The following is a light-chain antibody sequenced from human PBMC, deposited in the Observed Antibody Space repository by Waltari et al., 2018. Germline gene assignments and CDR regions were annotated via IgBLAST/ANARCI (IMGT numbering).Light chain of an antibody. CDR3: QQYYSTPNT. J-gene: IGKJ2*01. V-gene: IGKV4-1*01. CDR2: CAS. Sequence: DIVMTQSPDSLGVSLGERATINCKSSQSVLHTNNKDYLAWYQQKPGQPPKLLIYCASTREFGVPDRFSGSGSGTSFTLTISSLQAEDVAVYYCQQYYSTPNTFGQGTKLEIK. CDR1: QSVLHTNNKDY.